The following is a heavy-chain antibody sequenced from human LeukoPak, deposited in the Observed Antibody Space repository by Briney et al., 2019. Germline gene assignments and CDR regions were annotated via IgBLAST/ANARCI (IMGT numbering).Heavy chain of an antibody. V-gene: IGHV4-59*01. Sequence: PSETLSLTCTVSGGSISSYYWSWIRQPPGKGLEWVGYIYYSGSTNYNPSLKSRVTISVDTSKNQFSLKLSSVTAADTAVYYCARVLSSYGGWFDPWGQGTLVTVSS. D-gene: IGHD6-6*01. CDR3: ARVLSSYGGWFDP. CDR2: IYYSGST. J-gene: IGHJ5*02. CDR1: GGSISSYY.